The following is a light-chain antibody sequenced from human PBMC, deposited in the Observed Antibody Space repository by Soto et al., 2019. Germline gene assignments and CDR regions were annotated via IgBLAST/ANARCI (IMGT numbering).Light chain of an antibody. CDR2: SAS. V-gene: IGKV3-20*01. J-gene: IGKJ5*01. Sequence: EIVLTQSPGTLSLSPGERATLSCRASQSVSTSNLAWYQQKPGQAPRLVLYSASNRATGIADRFSGSGSGTDSTLTISRLEPEDFAVYYCQQFDTSPPSITFGQGTRLDIK. CDR3: QQFDTSPPSIT. CDR1: QSVSTSN.